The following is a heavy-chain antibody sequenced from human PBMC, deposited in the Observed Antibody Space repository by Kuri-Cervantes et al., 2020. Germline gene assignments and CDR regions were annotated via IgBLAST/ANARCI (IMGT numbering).Heavy chain of an antibody. Sequence: GGSLRLSCAASEFTFSSYNMNWVRQAPGKGREWVSYISSGSNTIYHADSVKGRCTISRDNAKNSLYLQMNSLRAEDTAVYYCASVLRSIDAFDIWGQGTMVTVSS. V-gene: IGHV3-48*01. CDR3: ASVLRSIDAFDI. D-gene: IGHD5/OR15-5a*01. J-gene: IGHJ3*02. CDR2: ISSGSNTI. CDR1: EFTFSSYN.